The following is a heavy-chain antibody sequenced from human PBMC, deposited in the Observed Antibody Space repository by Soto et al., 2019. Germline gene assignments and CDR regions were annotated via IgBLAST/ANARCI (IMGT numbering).Heavy chain of an antibody. D-gene: IGHD6-13*01. V-gene: IGHV1-3*01. CDR2: INAGNGNT. Sequence: GASVKVSCKASGYTFTSYAMHWVRQAPGQRLEWMGWINAGNGNTKYSQKFQGRVTITGDTSASTAYMELSSLRSEDTAVYYCARDAAANPRYYYYGMDVWGQGTTVTVSS. CDR1: GYTFTSYA. J-gene: IGHJ6*02. CDR3: ARDAAANPRYYYYGMDV.